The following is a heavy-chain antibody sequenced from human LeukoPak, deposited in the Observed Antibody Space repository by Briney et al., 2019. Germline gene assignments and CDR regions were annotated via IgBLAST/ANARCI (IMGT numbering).Heavy chain of an antibody. D-gene: IGHD1-20*01. CDR1: GGSFSGYY. CDR2: INHSGST. CDR3: ARTRRYNWNPPSWFDP. V-gene: IGHV4-34*01. J-gene: IGHJ5*02. Sequence: SETLSLTCAVYGGSFSGYYWSWIRQPPGKGLEWLGEINHSGSTNYNPSLKSRVTISVDTSKNQFSLKLSSVTAADTAVYCCARTRRYNWNPPSWFDPWGQGTLVTVSS.